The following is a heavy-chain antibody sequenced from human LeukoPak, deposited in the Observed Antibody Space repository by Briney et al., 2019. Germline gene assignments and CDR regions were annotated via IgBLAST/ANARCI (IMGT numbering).Heavy chain of an antibody. CDR2: ISSSSYI. V-gene: IGHV3-21*01. Sequence: GGSLRLSCAASGFTFSSYSMNWVRQAPGKGLEWVLSISSSSYIYYADSVKGRFTISRDNAKNSLYLQMNSLRAEDTAVYYCAREYSSRSYYYGMDVWGQGTTVTVSS. D-gene: IGHD6-13*01. CDR1: GFTFSSYS. CDR3: AREYSSRSYYYGMDV. J-gene: IGHJ6*02.